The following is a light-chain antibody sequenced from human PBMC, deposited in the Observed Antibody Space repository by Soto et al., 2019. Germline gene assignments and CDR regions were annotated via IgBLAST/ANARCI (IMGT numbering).Light chain of an antibody. J-gene: IGKJ3*01. CDR1: QSISNY. CDR3: QQSYSTPQIT. CDR2: AAS. Sequence: DIQMTQSPSSLSASVGDRVTITCRASQSISNYLNWYQQKPGKAPKLLIYAASSLQSGVPSRFSGIGSGTDFTLTISSLQPGDFATYYCQQSYSTPQITFGPGTKVDIK. V-gene: IGKV1-39*01.